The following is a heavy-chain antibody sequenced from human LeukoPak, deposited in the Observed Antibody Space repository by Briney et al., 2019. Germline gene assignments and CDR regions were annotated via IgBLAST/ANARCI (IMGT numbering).Heavy chain of an antibody. CDR2: IIPIFGTA. CDR3: ASGPPPTALYNWFDP. Sequence: SVKVSCKVSGGTFSSYAISWVRQAPGQGLEWMGGIIPIFGTANYAQKFQGRVTITADESTSTAYMELSSLRSEDTAVYYCASGPPPTALYNWFDPWGQGTLVTVSS. D-gene: IGHD2-21*02. CDR1: GGTFSSYA. J-gene: IGHJ5*02. V-gene: IGHV1-69*13.